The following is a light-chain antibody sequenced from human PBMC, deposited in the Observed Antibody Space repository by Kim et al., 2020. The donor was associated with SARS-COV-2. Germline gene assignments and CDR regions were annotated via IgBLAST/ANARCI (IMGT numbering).Light chain of an antibody. CDR2: DTN. J-gene: IGLJ3*02. V-gene: IGLV7-46*01. CDR1: SGPVTDGHY. Sequence: QAVVTQEPSVTVSPGGTVTLTCVSTSGPVTDGHYPYWPQQRPGQAPKTLIYDTNNILSGTPVRFSGSLLGGKAVLTLSGAQPEDEADYYCLLSQSGVRVFGGGTKVTVL. CDR3: LLSQSGVRV.